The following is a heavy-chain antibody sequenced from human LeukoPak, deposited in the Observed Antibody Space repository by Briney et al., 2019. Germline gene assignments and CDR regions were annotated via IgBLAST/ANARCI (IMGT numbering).Heavy chain of an antibody. J-gene: IGHJ4*02. CDR3: ATYYSDTSARD. V-gene: IGHV1-2*02. Sequence: GASAKVPCKASGHTFTAYYMFWVRQAPGQGLEWMGWINPNSGGTNYAPKFQGRVTMTRDTSISTAYMELSGLTSDDTAVYFCATYYSDTSARDWGQGTLVTVSS. D-gene: IGHD3-22*01. CDR2: INPNSGGT. CDR1: GHTFTAYY.